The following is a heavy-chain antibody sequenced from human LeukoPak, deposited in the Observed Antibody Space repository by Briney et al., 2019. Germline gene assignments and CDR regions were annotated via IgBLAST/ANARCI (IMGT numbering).Heavy chain of an antibody. CDR3: TRGGGRGVDY. V-gene: IGHV3-74*01. D-gene: IGHD3-10*01. J-gene: IGHJ4*02. CDR1: GVTFSSYW. CDR2: INSDGSST. Sequence: QPGGSLRLSCAASGVTFSSYWMHWVRQAPGKGLVWVSRINSDGSSTNYADSVKGRFTISRDNAKNTLYLQMNSLRAEDTAVYYCTRGGGRGVDYWGQGTLVTVSS.